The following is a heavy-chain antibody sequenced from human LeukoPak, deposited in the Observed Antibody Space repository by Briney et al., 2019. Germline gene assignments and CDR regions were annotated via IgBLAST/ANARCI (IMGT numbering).Heavy chain of an antibody. J-gene: IGHJ4*02. CDR1: GFTVSSNY. Sequence: GGSLRLSCAASGFTVSSNYMSWVRQAPGKGLEWVSVIYSGGSTYYADSVKGRFTISRDNSKNTLYLQMNSLRAEDTAVYYCAKGYYYDSSGYYYTIFPLDYWGQGTLVTVSS. V-gene: IGHV3-53*01. CDR2: IYSGGST. CDR3: AKGYYYDSSGYYYTIFPLDY. D-gene: IGHD3-22*01.